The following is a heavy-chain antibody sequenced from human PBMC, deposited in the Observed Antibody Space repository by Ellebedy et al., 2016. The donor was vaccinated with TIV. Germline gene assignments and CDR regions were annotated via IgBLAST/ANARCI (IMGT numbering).Heavy chain of an antibody. D-gene: IGHD4-23*01. Sequence: ASVKVSXXASGYTFTTSGITWVRQAPGQGLEWMGWISTNSAKTIYAQNLQGRVTMTTDTSTSTAYMELRSLRSDDTAIYYCARVPMPGKADYWGQGTLVTVSS. V-gene: IGHV1-18*01. CDR3: ARVPMPGKADY. J-gene: IGHJ4*02. CDR1: GYTFTTSG. CDR2: ISTNSAKT.